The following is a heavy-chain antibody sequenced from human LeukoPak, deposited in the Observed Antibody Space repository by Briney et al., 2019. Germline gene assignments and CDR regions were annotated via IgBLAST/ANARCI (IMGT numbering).Heavy chain of an antibody. V-gene: IGHV1-2*02. CDR2: INPNSGGT. CDR1: GYTLTGYY. J-gene: IGHJ5*02. Sequence: ASVKVSCKASGYTLTGYYMHRVRQAPGQGLEWMGWINPNSGGTNYAQKFQGRVTMTRDTSISTAYMELSRLRSGDTAVYYCARDKNLRYCSSTSCYWSWFDPWGQGTLVTVSS. D-gene: IGHD2-2*01. CDR3: ARDKNLRYCSSTSCYWSWFDP.